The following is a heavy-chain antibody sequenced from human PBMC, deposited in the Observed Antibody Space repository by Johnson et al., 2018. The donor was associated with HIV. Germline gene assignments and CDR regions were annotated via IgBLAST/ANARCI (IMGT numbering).Heavy chain of an antibody. CDR1: GFTFSSYA. Sequence: QVQLVESGGGVVQPGRSLRLSCAASGFTFSSYAMHWVRQAPGKGLEWVAVISYDGSNKYYADSVKGRFTITTDNSKNTQYLQMNSLRAEYTSVYYCARGSITIFGVVNPHAFDIWGQGTMVTVSS. V-gene: IGHV3-30*04. CDR3: ARGSITIFGVVNPHAFDI. CDR2: ISYDGSNK. D-gene: IGHD3-3*01. J-gene: IGHJ3*02.